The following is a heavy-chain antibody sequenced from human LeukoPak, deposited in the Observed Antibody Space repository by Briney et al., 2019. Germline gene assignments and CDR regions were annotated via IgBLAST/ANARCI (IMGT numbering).Heavy chain of an antibody. J-gene: IGHJ4*02. V-gene: IGHV3-30*18. CDR3: AKDLGDGSGPDY. CDR1: GFTFSSYG. CDR2: ISYDGSNK. D-gene: IGHD3-10*01. Sequence: GRSPRLSCAASGFTFSSYGMHWVRRAPGKGLEWVAVISYDGSNKYYADSVKGRFTISRDNSKNTLYLQMNSLRAEDTAVYYCAKDLGDGSGPDYWGQGTLVTVSS.